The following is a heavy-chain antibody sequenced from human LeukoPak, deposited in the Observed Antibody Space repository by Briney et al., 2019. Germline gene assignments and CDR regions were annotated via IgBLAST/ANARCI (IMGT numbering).Heavy chain of an antibody. CDR3: ARDIGLDYSSSSFASDI. J-gene: IGHJ3*02. CDR2: IYSGGST. D-gene: IGHD6-6*01. V-gene: IGHV4-4*07. Sequence: SETLSLTCTVSGGSFTTHYWNWFPQPAGKGLEWIGRIYSGGSTNYKSSLKSRVIMSIDTSKRQLSLKLSSVTAADTAIYYCARDIGLDYSSSSFASDIWGPGTLVIVSS. CDR1: GGSFTTHY.